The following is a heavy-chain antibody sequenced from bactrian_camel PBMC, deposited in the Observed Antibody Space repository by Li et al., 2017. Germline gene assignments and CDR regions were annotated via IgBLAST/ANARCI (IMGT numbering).Heavy chain of an antibody. Sequence: QVQLVESGGDLVQPGGSLTLSCTASGFTFSGYWMYWVRQTPAKGLEWVATIDTRDQTTYEDSVKGRFTISRDNAKNIPYLQMNSLKPEDTAMYVCAAGNSDFTLPEPYEYAYRGQGTQVTVS. D-gene: IGHD4*01. J-gene: IGHJ4*01. V-gene: IGHV3S1*01. CDR2: IDTRDQT. CDR1: GFTFSGYW. CDR3: AAGNSDFTLPEPYEYAY.